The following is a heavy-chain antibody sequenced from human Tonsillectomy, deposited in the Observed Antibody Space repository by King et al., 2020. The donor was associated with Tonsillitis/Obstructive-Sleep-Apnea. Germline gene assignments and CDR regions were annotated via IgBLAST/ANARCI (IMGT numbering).Heavy chain of an antibody. J-gene: IGHJ6*02. V-gene: IGHV4-39*01. CDR1: GGSISSSSYY. CDR3: ARSPHDLRYQLLLFNYGMDV. Sequence: LQLQESGPGLVKPSETLSLTCTVSGGSISSSSYYWGWIRQPPGKGLEWIGSIYYSGSTYYNPSLKSRVTISVDTSKNQFSLKLSSVTAADTAVYYCARSPHDLRYQLLLFNYGMDVWGQGTTVTVSS. CDR2: IYYSGST. D-gene: IGHD2-2*01.